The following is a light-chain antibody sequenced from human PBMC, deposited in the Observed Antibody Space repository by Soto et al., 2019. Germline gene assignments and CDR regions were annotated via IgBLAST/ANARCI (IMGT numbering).Light chain of an antibody. Sequence: EIVSTQSPGTPSLSPGERATLSCRASQSVSSNLAWYQQKPGQAPRLLIYGASTRATGIPARFSGSGSGTEFTLTISSLQSEDFAVYYCQQYNNWVTFGQGTRLEIK. J-gene: IGKJ5*01. CDR3: QQYNNWVT. CDR2: GAS. V-gene: IGKV3-15*01. CDR1: QSVSSN.